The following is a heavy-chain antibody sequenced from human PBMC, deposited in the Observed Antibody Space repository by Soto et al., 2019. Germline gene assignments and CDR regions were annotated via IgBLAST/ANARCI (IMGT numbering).Heavy chain of an antibody. CDR1: GYTFTSYA. CDR3: ARGVSLYWYFDL. J-gene: IGHJ2*01. CDR2: INAGNGNT. Sequence: QVQLVQSGAEVKKPGASVKVSCKASGYTFTSYAMHWVRQAPGQRLEWMGWINAGNGNTKYSQKFQGRVTITRDTSASTDYMELSSLTSEDTAVYYCARGVSLYWYFDLWGRGTLVTGSS. V-gene: IGHV1-3*01.